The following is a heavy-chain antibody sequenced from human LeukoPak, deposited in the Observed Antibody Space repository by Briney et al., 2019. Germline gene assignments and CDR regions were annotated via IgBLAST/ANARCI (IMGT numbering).Heavy chain of an antibody. CDR3: ARVAAAGNFSGRMDV. V-gene: IGHV1-69*13. D-gene: IGHD6-13*01. Sequence: ASVKVSCKASGGTFSSYAISWVRQAPGQGLEWMGGIIPIFGTANYAQKFQGRVTITADESTSTAYMELSSLRSEDTAVYYCARVAAAGNFSGRMDVWGKGTTVTVSS. CDR2: IIPIFGTA. CDR1: GGTFSSYA. J-gene: IGHJ6*04.